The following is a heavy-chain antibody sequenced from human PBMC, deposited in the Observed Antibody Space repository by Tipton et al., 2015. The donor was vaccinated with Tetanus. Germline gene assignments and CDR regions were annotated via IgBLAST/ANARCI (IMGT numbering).Heavy chain of an antibody. CDR3: ATQTDNWFDP. CDR1: GDFVTFGSYY. J-gene: IGHJ5*02. Sequence: TLSLTCTVSGDFVTFGSYYWGWIRQPPGKGLEWIGGVYYSGTTYYNASLESRVTISIDTSKRQISMKLTSLTAADTAVYYCATQTDNWFDPWGQGLLVTVSS. CDR2: VYYSGTT. V-gene: IGHV4-39*01.